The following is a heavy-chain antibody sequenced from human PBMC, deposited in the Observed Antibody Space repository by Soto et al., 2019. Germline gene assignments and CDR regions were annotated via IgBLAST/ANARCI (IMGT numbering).Heavy chain of an antibody. J-gene: IGHJ5*02. Sequence: GESLQISCKGSGFSSTSYWIGWVRQMTGKGLEWMGIIYPGDSDTRYSPSFQGQVTISADKSISTAYLQWSSLKASDTAMYYCAMSRYCSGGSCYSGPWFDPWGQGTLVTVSS. D-gene: IGHD2-15*01. CDR1: GFSSTSYW. V-gene: IGHV5-51*01. CDR2: IYPGDSDT. CDR3: AMSRYCSGGSCYSGPWFDP.